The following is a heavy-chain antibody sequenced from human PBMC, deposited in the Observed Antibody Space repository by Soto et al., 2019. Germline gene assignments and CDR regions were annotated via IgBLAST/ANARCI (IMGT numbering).Heavy chain of an antibody. CDR3: ATAGVNGKPTRWFDP. D-gene: IGHD1-20*01. Sequence: SETLALTCTVAGDSIVSGGSVSSYYWSWIRQPPGKGLEWIGYIYDSGSTNYNPSLKSRVTISVDTSKNQFSLKLSSVTAAHAAVYYCATAGVNGKPTRWFDPWGKGILVTVSS. CDR2: IYDSGST. V-gene: IGHV4-59*02. CDR1: GGSVSSYY. J-gene: IGHJ5*02.